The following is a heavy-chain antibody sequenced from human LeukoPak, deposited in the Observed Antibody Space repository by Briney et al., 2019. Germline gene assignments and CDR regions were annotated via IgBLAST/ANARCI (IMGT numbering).Heavy chain of an antibody. Sequence: SETLSLTCTVSGGSISSSSYCWVWIRQSPGKGLEWIGTIFYSGTTYYNPSFTSRVTISVDTSKNQFSLKLSSVTAADTAVYYCARASDSGSHFGDWGQGTLVTVSS. CDR1: GGSISSSSYC. CDR3: ARASDSGSHFGD. J-gene: IGHJ4*02. V-gene: IGHV4-39*07. CDR2: IFYSGTT. D-gene: IGHD1-26*01.